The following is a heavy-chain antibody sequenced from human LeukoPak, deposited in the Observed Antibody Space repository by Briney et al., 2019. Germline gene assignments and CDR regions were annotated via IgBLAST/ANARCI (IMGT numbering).Heavy chain of an antibody. D-gene: IGHD3-3*01. Sequence: PSGTLSLTCAVSGGSISSSNWWSWVRQPPGKGLEWIGEIYHSGSTNYNPSLKSRVTISVDKSKNQFSLKLSSVTAADTAVYYCARGTGFRFLEWLTTYYYYYMDVWGKGTTVTVSS. CDR3: ARGTGFRFLEWLTTYYYYYMDV. J-gene: IGHJ6*03. CDR1: GGSISSSNW. V-gene: IGHV4-4*02. CDR2: IYHSGST.